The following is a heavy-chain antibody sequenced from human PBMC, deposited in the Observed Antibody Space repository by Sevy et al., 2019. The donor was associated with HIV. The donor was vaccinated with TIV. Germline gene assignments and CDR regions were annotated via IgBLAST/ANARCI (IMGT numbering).Heavy chain of an antibody. V-gene: IGHV3-21*01. Sequence: GGSLRLSCAASRFTFSSYSMNWVRQAPGKGLEWVSSISTINNYIYYSDSMKGRFTISSDNAKNSLFLQMNSLRAEDTAVYYCARMGGLTDNGMDVWGQGTTVTVSS. J-gene: IGHJ6*02. CDR1: RFTFSSYS. CDR2: ISTINNYI. D-gene: IGHD6-25*01. CDR3: ARMGGLTDNGMDV.